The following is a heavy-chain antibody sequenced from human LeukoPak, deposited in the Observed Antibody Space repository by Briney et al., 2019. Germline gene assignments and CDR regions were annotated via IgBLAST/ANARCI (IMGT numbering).Heavy chain of an antibody. CDR3: AKLGGNVAF. Sequence: GGSLRLSCAASGFTFSSYAMSWVRQAPGKGLEWVSGISNSGGSTYNADSVKGRFTISRDNSKDTLYLQMNSLRAEDTAVYYCAKLGGNVAFWGQGTLVTVSS. D-gene: IGHD4-23*01. J-gene: IGHJ4*02. V-gene: IGHV3-23*01. CDR2: ISNSGGST. CDR1: GFTFSSYA.